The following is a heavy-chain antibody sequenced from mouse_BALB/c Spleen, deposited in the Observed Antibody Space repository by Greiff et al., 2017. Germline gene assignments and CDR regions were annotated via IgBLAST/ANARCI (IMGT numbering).Heavy chain of an antibody. CDR3: AREDYGNGAWFAY. J-gene: IGHJ3*01. Sequence: QVQLQQSGPGLVAPSQSLSITCTVSGFSLTSYGVHWVRQPPGKGLEWLGVIWAGGSTNYNSALMSRLSISKDNSKSQVFLKMNSLQTDDTAMYYCAREDYGNGAWFAYWGQGTLVTVSA. D-gene: IGHD2-1*01. CDR1: GFSLTSYG. V-gene: IGHV2-9*02. CDR2: IWAGGST.